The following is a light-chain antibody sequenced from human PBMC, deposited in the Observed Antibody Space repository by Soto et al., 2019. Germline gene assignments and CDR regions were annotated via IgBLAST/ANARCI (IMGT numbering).Light chain of an antibody. CDR2: GVN. V-gene: IGLV2-8*01. CDR1: SSDVGSYNY. J-gene: IGLJ3*02. CDR3: TSYAGSNNPVV. Sequence: QSVLTQPPSASGSPGQSVIISCTGTSSDVGSYNYVSWYQQHPDKAPKLIIYGVNERPSGVPDRFSGSKSGNTASLTVSGLQAEDEADYYCTSYAGSNNPVVFGGGTKLTVL.